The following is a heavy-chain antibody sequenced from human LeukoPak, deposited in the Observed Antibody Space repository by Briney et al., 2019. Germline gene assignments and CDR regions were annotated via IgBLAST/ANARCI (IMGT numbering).Heavy chain of an antibody. CDR2: IYYSGST. Sequence: SETLPLTCTVSGGSISSSSYYWGWIRQPPGKGLEWIGSIYYSGSTYYNPSLKSRVTISVDTSKNQFSLKLSSVTAADTAVYYCVAYCSSTSCYESRRRRGTFDYWGQGTLVTVSS. J-gene: IGHJ4*02. V-gene: IGHV4-39*07. CDR1: GGSISSSSYY. CDR3: VAYCSSTSCYESRRRRGTFDY. D-gene: IGHD2-2*01.